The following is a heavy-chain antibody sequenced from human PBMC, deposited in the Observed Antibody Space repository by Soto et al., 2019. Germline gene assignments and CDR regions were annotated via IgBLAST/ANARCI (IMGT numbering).Heavy chain of an antibody. Sequence: GGSLRLSCAASGFTFSSYAMSWVRQAPGKGLEWVSAISGSGGSTYYADSVKGRFTISRDNSKNTLYLQMNSLRAEDTAVYYCAKDILVVVIAYYFDYWGQGTLVTVSS. V-gene: IGHV3-23*01. CDR1: GFTFSSYA. CDR3: AKDILVVVIAYYFDY. CDR2: ISGSGGST. D-gene: IGHD2-21*01. J-gene: IGHJ4*02.